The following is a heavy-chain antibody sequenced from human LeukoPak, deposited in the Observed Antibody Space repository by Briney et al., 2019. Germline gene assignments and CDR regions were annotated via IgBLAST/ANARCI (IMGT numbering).Heavy chain of an antibody. V-gene: IGHV4-59*08. CDR1: GGSISGYY. J-gene: IGHJ4*02. Sequence: SETLSLTCSVSGGSISGYYWSWIRQPPGKGLEWIGYIYYRGSTNYNPSLKSRVTISVDTSKNQFSLKLSSVTAADTAVYYCARVHSGSDFGNRKYYYFDYWGQGTLVTVSS. CDR2: IYYRGST. CDR3: ARVHSGSDFGNRKYYYFDY. D-gene: IGHD5-12*01.